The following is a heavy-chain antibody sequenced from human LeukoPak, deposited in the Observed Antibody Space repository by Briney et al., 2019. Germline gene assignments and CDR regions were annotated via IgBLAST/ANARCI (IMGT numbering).Heavy chain of an antibody. Sequence: GASVKVSCKASGGTFSSNALSWVRQAPGQGLEWMGGIIPIYGTTNYAQKFLDRITITADTSTSTVYMELTSLKSEDTAVFYCARGRLSSVAWRRPRNYFDAWGQGTLVTVSS. CDR2: IIPIYGTT. J-gene: IGHJ4*02. CDR1: GGTFSSNA. CDR3: ARGRLSSVAWRRPRNYFDA. V-gene: IGHV1-69*06. D-gene: IGHD5-12*01.